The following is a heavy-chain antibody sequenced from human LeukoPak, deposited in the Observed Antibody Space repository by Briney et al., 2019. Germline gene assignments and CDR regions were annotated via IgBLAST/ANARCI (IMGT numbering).Heavy chain of an antibody. CDR1: GYTFTSYG. V-gene: IGHV1-18*01. D-gene: IGHD3-10*01. CDR3: ARDLSPGGSGQPQHY. CDR2: ISAYNGNT. J-gene: IGHJ4*02. Sequence: ASVKVSCKASGYTFTSYGISWVRQAPGQGLEWMGWISAYNGNTHYAQKLQGRVTMTTDTSTSTVYMELRSLRSDDTAVYYCARDLSPGGSGQPQHYWGQGTLVTVSS.